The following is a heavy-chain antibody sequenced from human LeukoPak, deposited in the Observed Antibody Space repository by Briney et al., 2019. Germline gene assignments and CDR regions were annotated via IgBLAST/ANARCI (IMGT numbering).Heavy chain of an antibody. V-gene: IGHV6-1*01. Sequence: SQTLSLTCAISGDSVSSNSAAWNWIRQSPSRGLEWLGRTYYRSKWYNDYAVSVKSRITINPDTSKNQFPLQLNSVTPEDTAVYYCARAGHYYDSSGYFLVGDAFDIWGQGTMVTVSS. CDR1: GDSVSSNSAA. CDR3: ARAGHYYDSSGYFLVGDAFDI. CDR2: TYYRSKWYN. J-gene: IGHJ3*02. D-gene: IGHD3-22*01.